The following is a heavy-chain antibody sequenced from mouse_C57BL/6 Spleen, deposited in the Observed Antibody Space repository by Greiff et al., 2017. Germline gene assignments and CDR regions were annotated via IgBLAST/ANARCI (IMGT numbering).Heavy chain of an antibody. CDR2: IDPSDSYT. CDR1: GYTFTSYW. D-gene: IGHD1-1*01. J-gene: IGHJ2*01. CDR3: ARGANYGSSQGEFDY. V-gene: IGHV1-50*01. Sequence: VKLQQPGAELVKPGASVKLSCKASGYTFTSYWMQWVKQRPGQGLEWIGEIDPSDSYTNYNQKFKGKATLTVDTSSSTAYMQLSSLTSEDSAVYYCARGANYGSSQGEFDYWGQGTTLTVSS.